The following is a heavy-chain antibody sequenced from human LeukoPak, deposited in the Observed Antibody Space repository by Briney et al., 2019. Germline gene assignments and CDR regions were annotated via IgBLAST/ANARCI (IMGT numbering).Heavy chain of an antibody. CDR1: GFAFSTYA. D-gene: IGHD6-6*01. J-gene: IGHJ4*02. CDR2: ISGSGGGT. V-gene: IGHV3-23*01. Sequence: GVSLRLSCAASGFAFSTYAMSWVRQAPGRGLGWVSAISGSGGGTYYADSVKGRFTISRDNAKNTLYLLMNNLRAEDTAVYYCAKEDSSSSRYYFEYWGQGTLVTVSS. CDR3: AKEDSSSSRYYFEY.